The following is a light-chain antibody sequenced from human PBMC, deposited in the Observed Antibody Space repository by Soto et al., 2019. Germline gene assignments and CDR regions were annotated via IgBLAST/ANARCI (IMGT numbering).Light chain of an antibody. J-gene: IGLJ3*02. Sequence: QSALTQPPSASGSPGQSVTISCTGTSSDVGAYNFVSWFQQHPGKAPKLMIYEVSERPSGVPDRFSGSKSGNTASLTVSGLQAEDEAHYYCSSYAGSNNWMFGGGTKLTVL. CDR3: SSYAGSNNWM. CDR1: SSDVGAYNF. CDR2: EVS. V-gene: IGLV2-8*01.